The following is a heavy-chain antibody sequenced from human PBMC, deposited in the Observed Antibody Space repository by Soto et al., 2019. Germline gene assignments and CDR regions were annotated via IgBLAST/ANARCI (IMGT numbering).Heavy chain of an antibody. V-gene: IGHV3-30-3*01. Sequence: GGSLRLSCAASGFTLSSYAMHWVRQAPGKGLEWVAVISYDGSNKYYADSVKGRFTISRDNSKNTLYLQMNSLRAEDTAVYYCARVRLNVCDSSGYYFDYRGQRTPVSVSS. CDR2: ISYDGSNK. CDR3: ARVRLNVCDSSGYYFDY. J-gene: IGHJ4*02. D-gene: IGHD6-19*01. CDR1: GFTLSSYA.